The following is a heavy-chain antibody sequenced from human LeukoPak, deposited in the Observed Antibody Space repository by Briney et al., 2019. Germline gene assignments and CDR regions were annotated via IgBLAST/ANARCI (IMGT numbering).Heavy chain of an antibody. V-gene: IGHV3-30*01. Sequence: PGGSLRLSCAASGFTFSSYVMHWVRQAPGKGLEWVAVISYDGSNTNYGDSVKGQFTISRDNLKNTLYLQMNSLRSEDTAVYYCARGGYDILTGYYYFDYWGQGTLVTVSS. CDR2: ISYDGSNT. CDR3: ARGGYDILTGYYYFDY. J-gene: IGHJ4*02. CDR1: GFTFSSYV. D-gene: IGHD3-9*01.